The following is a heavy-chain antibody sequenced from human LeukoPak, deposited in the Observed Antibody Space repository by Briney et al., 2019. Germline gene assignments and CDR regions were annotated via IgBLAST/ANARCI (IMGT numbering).Heavy chain of an antibody. V-gene: IGHV4-39*07. CDR1: GGSISSSSYY. Sequence: PSETLSLTCTVSGGSISSSSYYWGWIRQPPGKGLEWIGSIYYSGSTYYNPSLKSRVTISVDTSKNQFSLKLSSVTAADTAVYYCARDIEYYYDSSGSHGGAFDIWGQGTMVTVSS. CDR2: IYYSGST. D-gene: IGHD3-22*01. CDR3: ARDIEYYYDSSGSHGGAFDI. J-gene: IGHJ3*02.